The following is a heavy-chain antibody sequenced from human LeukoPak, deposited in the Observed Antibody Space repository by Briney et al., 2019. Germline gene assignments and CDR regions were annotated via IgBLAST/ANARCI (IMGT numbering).Heavy chain of an antibody. CDR1: GYSISSGFY. Sequence: SETLSLTCAVSGYSISSGFYWGWFRQPPGKGLEWIGCMYHSGSTYYNPSLKSRVTISGDTSKNQFSLKLSSVTAADTAVYYCARQGGSSSPYYYYYMDLWGKGTTVTVSS. J-gene: IGHJ6*03. D-gene: IGHD6-13*01. CDR2: MYHSGST. CDR3: ARQGGSSSPYYYYYMDL. V-gene: IGHV4-38-2*01.